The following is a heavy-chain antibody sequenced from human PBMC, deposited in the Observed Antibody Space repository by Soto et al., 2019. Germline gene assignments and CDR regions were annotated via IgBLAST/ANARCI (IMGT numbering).Heavy chain of an antibody. V-gene: IGHV1-69*08. J-gene: IGHJ4*02. Sequence: QVQLVQSGAEVKKPGSSVKVSCKASGGTFSSYTISWVRQAPAQGLEWMGRIIPILGIANYAQKFQGRVTITADKSPSTAYMELSSLRSEDTAVYYCAIDFSAASYGSGLGGDYWGQGTRVTVSS. D-gene: IGHD3-10*01. CDR3: AIDFSAASYGSGLGGDY. CDR1: GGTFSSYT. CDR2: IIPILGIA.